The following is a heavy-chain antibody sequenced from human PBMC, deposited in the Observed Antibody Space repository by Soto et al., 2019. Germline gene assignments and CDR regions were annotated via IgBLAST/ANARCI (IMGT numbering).Heavy chain of an antibody. V-gene: IGHV3-53*01. Sequence: GGSLRLSCAASGFTVSSNYMSWVRQAPGKGLEWVSVIYSGGSTYYADSVKGRFTISRDNSKNTRYLQMNSLRAADTAVYYWATDGGPNWGSRGDAFDIGGQGTMVTVS. D-gene: IGHD7-27*01. CDR2: IYSGGST. J-gene: IGHJ3*02. CDR1: GFTVSSNY. CDR3: ATDGGPNWGSRGDAFDI.